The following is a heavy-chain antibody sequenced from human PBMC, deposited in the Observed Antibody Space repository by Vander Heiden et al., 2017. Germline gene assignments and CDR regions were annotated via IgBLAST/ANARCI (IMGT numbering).Heavy chain of an antibody. Sequence: DVPMVQSGAAVKKPGESLKISSQYSWYTSTAPWVAWVRQLPGKGLEWLWIIHPGDSDTRYNPSFRGRVTMSVDKSKNTASLQWNSLEASDTAIYYCARQTLIRKVGWFDPWGQGTLVSVSS. J-gene: IGHJ5*02. D-gene: IGHD2-2*01. V-gene: IGHV5-51*01. CDR3: ARQTLIRKVGWFDP. CDR1: WYTSTAPW. CDR2: IHPGDSDT.